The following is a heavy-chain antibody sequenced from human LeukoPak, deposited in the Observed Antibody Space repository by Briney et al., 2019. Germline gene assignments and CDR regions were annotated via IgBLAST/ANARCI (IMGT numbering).Heavy chain of an antibody. CDR2: ISSNGGST. J-gene: IGHJ4*02. Sequence: GGSLRRSCAASGFTFSSYAMHWVRQAPGKGLEYVSAISSNGGSTYYANSVKGRFTISRDNSKNTLYLQMDSLTTEDTAVYYCAGVHVTVGSFYWGQGTLVTVSS. D-gene: IGHD3-10*01. CDR1: GFTFSSYA. CDR3: AGVHVTVGSFY. V-gene: IGHV3-64*01.